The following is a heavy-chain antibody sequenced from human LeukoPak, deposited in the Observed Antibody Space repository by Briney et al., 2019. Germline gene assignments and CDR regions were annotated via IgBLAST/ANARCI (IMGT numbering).Heavy chain of an antibody. Sequence: SGPTLVNPTQTLTLTCTFSGFSLSTSGVGVGWIRQPPGKALEWLALIYWNDDKRYSPSLKSRLTITKDTSKNQVVLTMTNMDPVDTATYYCAHRNYDILTGYSNVYFDYWGQGTLVTVSS. D-gene: IGHD3-9*01. CDR2: IYWNDDK. CDR1: GFSLSTSGVG. V-gene: IGHV2-5*01. J-gene: IGHJ4*02. CDR3: AHRNYDILTGYSNVYFDY.